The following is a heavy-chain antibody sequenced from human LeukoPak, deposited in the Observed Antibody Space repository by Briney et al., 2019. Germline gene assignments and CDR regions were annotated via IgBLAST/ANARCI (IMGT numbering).Heavy chain of an antibody. CDR2: IYHSGST. J-gene: IGHJ5*02. CDR1: GGSISSGGYS. D-gene: IGHD2-2*01. CDR3: ARAQGYCSSTSCYRWDNWFDP. Sequence: SETLSLTCAVSGGSISSGGYSWSWIRQPPGKGLEWIGYIYHSGSTYYNPSLKSRVTISVDRSKNQFSLKLSSVPAADTAVYYCARAQGYCSSTSCYRWDNWFDPWGQGTLVTVSS. V-gene: IGHV4-30-2*01.